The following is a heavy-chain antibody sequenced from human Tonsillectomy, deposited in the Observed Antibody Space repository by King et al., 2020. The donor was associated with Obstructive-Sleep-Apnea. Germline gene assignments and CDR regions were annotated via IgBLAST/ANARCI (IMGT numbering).Heavy chain of an antibody. V-gene: IGHV4-39*07. CDR2: ISNTAST. D-gene: IGHD2-21*02. CDR1: GGSISTVNHY. Sequence: QLQESGPGLVSPSETLSLTCTVSGGSISTVNHYWVWIRQPPVKGLQWIGSISNTASTYSNPSLRRRVTLPVDTSKNQFSLKRNSVTAPDTAVYYCARTILVVTGYFDPWGQGILVTVSS. CDR3: ARTILVVTGYFDP. J-gene: IGHJ5*02.